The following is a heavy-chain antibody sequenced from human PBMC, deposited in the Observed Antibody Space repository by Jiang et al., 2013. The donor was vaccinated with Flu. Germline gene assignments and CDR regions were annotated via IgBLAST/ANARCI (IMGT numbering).Heavy chain of an antibody. CDR1: GFTVSSNY. Sequence: VQLLESGGGLVQPGGSLRLSCAASGFTVSSNYMSWVRQAPGKGLEWVSVIYSGGSTYYADSVKGRFTISRDNSKNTLYLQMNSLRAEDTAVYYCARDGGTEGEWLLFDYWGQGTLVTVSS. V-gene: IGHV3-66*01. CDR2: IYSGGST. CDR3: ARDGGTEGEWLLFDY. J-gene: IGHJ4*02. D-gene: IGHD3-3*01.